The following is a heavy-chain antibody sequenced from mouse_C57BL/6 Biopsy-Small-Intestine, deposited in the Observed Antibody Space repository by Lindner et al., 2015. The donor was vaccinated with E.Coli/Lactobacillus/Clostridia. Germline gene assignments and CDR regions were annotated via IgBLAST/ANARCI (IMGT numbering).Heavy chain of an antibody. D-gene: IGHD2-3*01. J-gene: IGHJ4*01. Sequence: VQLQESGGGLVKPGGSRKLSCAASGFTFSDYGIHWVRQALEKGLEWIAYISGGSSNIHYADTVKGRFTISRDNAKNTLFLQMTSLRSEDTAMYYCARRPYDGYYMDYWGQGTSVTVSS. CDR2: ISGGSSNI. CDR1: GFTFSDYG. CDR3: ARRPYDGYYMDY. V-gene: IGHV5-17*01.